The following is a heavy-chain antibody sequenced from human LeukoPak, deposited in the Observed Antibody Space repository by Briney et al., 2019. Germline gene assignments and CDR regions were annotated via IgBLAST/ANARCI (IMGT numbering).Heavy chain of an antibody. CDR2: INHSGST. CDR1: GGSFSGYY. CDR3: ATTGYSSGWYLGY. Sequence: KTSETLSLTCAVYGGSFSGYYWGWIRQPTGKGLEWSGEINHSGSTNYNPSLKSRVTISVDTSKDQFSLKLSSVTAADAAVYYCATTGYSSGWYLGYWGQGTLVTVSS. J-gene: IGHJ4*02. V-gene: IGHV4-34*01. D-gene: IGHD6-19*01.